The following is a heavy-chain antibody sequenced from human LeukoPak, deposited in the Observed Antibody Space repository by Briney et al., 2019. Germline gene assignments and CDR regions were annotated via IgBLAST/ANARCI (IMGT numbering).Heavy chain of an antibody. D-gene: IGHD3-22*01. V-gene: IGHV3-66*01. J-gene: IGHJ4*02. CDR2: IYSGGST. CDR1: GFTVSSNY. Sequence: GGSLRLSCAASGFTVSSNYMSWVRQAPGKGLEWVSVIYSGGSTYYADSVKGRFTISRDNSKNTLYLQMNSLRAEDTAVYYCARVIHYYDTSGYYYWGQGTLVTVSS. CDR3: ARVIHYYDTSGYYY.